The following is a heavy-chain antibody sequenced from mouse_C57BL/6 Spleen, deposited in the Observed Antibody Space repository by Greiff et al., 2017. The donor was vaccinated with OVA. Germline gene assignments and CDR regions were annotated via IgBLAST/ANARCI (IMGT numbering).Heavy chain of an antibody. Sequence: QVQLQQPGTELVKPGASVKLSCKASGYTFTSYWMHWVKQRPGQGLEWIGNIDPSNGGTNYNEKFKSKATLTVDKSSSTAYMQLSSLTSEDSAVYYCARGGDYDDVTYAMDYWGQGTSVTVSS. J-gene: IGHJ4*01. D-gene: IGHD2-4*01. CDR3: ARGGDYDDVTYAMDY. V-gene: IGHV1-53*01. CDR2: IDPSNGGT. CDR1: GYTFTSYW.